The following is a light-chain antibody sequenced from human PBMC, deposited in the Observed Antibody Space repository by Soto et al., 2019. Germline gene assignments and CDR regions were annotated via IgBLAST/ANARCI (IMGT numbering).Light chain of an antibody. CDR1: QPVGMSY. J-gene: IGKJ1*01. CDR2: GTS. Sequence: VVLTQSPGILYLSPGERATLSCRASQPVGMSYLAWYQQKPGQPPRLLIFGTSTRATGIPDRFSGGGSGTEFTLTISRLDPEDFAVYYCQQYDSTPPWTFGQGTRVEVK. V-gene: IGKV3-20*01. CDR3: QQYDSTPPWT.